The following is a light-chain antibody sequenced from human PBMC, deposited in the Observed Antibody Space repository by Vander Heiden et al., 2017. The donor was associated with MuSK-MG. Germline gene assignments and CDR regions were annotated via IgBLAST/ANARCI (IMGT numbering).Light chain of an antibody. V-gene: IGKV1-33*01. J-gene: IGKJ3*01. Sequence: DIHMTQSPSSLSASVGDRVTITCQASQDISNYLNWYQQKPGKAPKLLIYDASNLETGVPSRCSGSGSGTDFTFTISSLQPEDIATYYCQQYDNLLTFGPGTKVDIK. CDR3: QQYDNLLT. CDR2: DAS. CDR1: QDISNY.